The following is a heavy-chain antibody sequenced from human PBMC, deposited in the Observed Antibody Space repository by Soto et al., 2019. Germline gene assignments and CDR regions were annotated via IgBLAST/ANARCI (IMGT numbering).Heavy chain of an antibody. D-gene: IGHD3-3*01. CDR3: ARDVGTIFGAFDY. V-gene: IGHV4-30-4*01. Sequence: SETLSLTCTVSGGSISSGDYYWSWIRQPPGKGLEWIGYIYYSGSTYYNPSLKSRVTISVDTSKNQFSLKLSSVTAADTAVYYCARDVGTIFGAFDYWGQGTLVTVSS. CDR1: GGSISSGDYY. CDR2: IYYSGST. J-gene: IGHJ4*02.